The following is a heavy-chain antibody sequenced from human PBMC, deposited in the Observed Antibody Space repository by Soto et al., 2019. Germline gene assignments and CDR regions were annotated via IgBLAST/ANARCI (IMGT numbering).Heavy chain of an antibody. V-gene: IGHV3-9*01. CDR2: ISWNSGSI. Sequence: EVQLVESGGGLVQPGRSLRLSCAASGFTFDDYAMHWVLQAPGKGLEWVSGISWNSGSIGYADSVKGRFTISRDNAKNSLYLQMNSLRAEDTALYYCAKDPESIAARRSAFDIWGQGTMVTVSS. D-gene: IGHD6-6*01. J-gene: IGHJ3*02. CDR3: AKDPESIAARRSAFDI. CDR1: GFTFDDYA.